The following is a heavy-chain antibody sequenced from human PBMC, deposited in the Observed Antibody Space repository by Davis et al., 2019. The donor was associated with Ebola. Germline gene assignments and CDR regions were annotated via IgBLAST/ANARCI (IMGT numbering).Heavy chain of an antibody. CDR3: AREIGYCSGGSCYSALENWFDP. J-gene: IGHJ5*02. D-gene: IGHD2-15*01. CDR1: GFTFSDYY. V-gene: IGHV3-11*06. Sequence: GESLKTSCAASGFTFSDYYMSWIRQAPGKGLEWVSYISSSSSYTNYADSVKGRFTISRDNAKNSLYLQMNSLRAEDTAVYYCAREIGYCSGGSCYSALENWFDPWGQGTLVTVSS. CDR2: ISSSSSYT.